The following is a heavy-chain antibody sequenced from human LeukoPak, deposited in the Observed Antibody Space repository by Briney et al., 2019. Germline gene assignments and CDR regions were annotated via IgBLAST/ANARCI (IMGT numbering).Heavy chain of an antibody. D-gene: IGHD3-10*01. Sequence: ASVKVSCKASGYTFTSYGISWVRQAPGQGLEWMGWISAYNGNTNYAQKLQGRVTMTTDTSTSTAYMELRSLRSDDTAVYYCARGDRVDYYGSGSYYKTHYFDYWGQGTLVTVSS. CDR2: ISAYNGNT. CDR3: ARGDRVDYYGSGSYYKTHYFDY. CDR1: GYTFTSYG. J-gene: IGHJ4*02. V-gene: IGHV1-18*01.